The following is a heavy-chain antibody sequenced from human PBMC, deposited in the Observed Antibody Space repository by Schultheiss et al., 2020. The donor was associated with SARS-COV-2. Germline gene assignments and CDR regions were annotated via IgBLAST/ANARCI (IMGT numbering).Heavy chain of an antibody. D-gene: IGHD3-16*02. Sequence: GESLKISCAASGFTFSSYGMHWVRQAPGKGLEWVAVISYDGSNKYYADSVKGRFTISRDNSKNTLYLQMNSLRAEDTAVYYCAKVGPLMITFGGVIASLRANGMDVWGQGTTVTVSS. J-gene: IGHJ6*02. V-gene: IGHV3-30*18. CDR1: GFTFSSYG. CDR3: AKVGPLMITFGGVIASLRANGMDV. CDR2: ISYDGSNK.